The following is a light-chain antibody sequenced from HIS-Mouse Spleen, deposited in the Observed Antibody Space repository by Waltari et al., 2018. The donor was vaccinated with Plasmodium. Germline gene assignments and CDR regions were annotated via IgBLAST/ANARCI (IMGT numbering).Light chain of an antibody. J-gene: IGLJ2*01. CDR3: SSYAGSNNLV. CDR2: EVR. CDR1: SSDVGGYNY. V-gene: IGLV2-8*01. Sequence: QSALTQPPSASGSPGQSVTISCTGTSSDVGGYNYVPRYQQHPGKAPKLMIYEVRTRPSGVPDRFSGSKSGNTASLTVSGLQAEDEADYYCSSYAGSNNLVFGGGTKLTVL.